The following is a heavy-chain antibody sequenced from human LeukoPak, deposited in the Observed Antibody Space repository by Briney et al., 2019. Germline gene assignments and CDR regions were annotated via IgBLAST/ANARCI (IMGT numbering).Heavy chain of an antibody. CDR1: GFTFSSYA. Sequence: PGGSLRLSCAASGFTFSSYAMTWVRQAPGKGLEWVSALSGSGVSTFYADSVKGRFTISRDNSKNTLYLQMSSLRAEDTAVYYGAKGDPGGGAYYFDYWGQGTLVTVSS. D-gene: IGHD2-21*01. J-gene: IGHJ4*02. CDR2: LSGSGVST. V-gene: IGHV3-23*01. CDR3: AKGDPGGGAYYFDY.